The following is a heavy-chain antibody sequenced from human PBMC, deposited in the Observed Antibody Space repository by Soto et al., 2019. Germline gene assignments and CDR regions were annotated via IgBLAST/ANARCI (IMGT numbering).Heavy chain of an antibody. Sequence: SVIVSCKASVSTFSTYAIIWVRQAPGQGREWMGGIIPIFGTANYAQKFQGRVTITADESTSTAYMELSSLRSEDTAVYYCATTKPPSVDEYGDRAPDYFDYWGQGSLVPVSS. CDR3: ATTKPPSVDEYGDRAPDYFDY. D-gene: IGHD4-17*01. CDR2: IIPIFGTA. J-gene: IGHJ4*02. CDR1: VSTFSTYA. V-gene: IGHV1-69*13.